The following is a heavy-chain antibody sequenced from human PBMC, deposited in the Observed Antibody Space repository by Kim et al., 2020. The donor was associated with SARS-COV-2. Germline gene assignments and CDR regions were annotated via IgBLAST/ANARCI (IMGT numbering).Heavy chain of an antibody. D-gene: IGHD6-13*01. J-gene: IGHJ3*02. CDR3: TRVPGTSSAFLDAFD. V-gene: IGHV3-73*01. Sequence: GGSLRLSCAASDFTFSDSAMHWVRQASGKGLEWVGRIRSKSNSYATAYAASVKGRFTISRDESKNTAYLQMNSLKTEDTAVYYCTRVPGTSSAFLDAFD. CDR1: DFTFSDSA. CDR2: IRSKSNSYAT.